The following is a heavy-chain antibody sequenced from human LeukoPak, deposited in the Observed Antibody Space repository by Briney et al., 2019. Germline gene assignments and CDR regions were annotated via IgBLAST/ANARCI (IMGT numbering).Heavy chain of an antibody. CDR3: ARERSSGHFDY. J-gene: IGHJ4*02. Sequence: SETLSLTCTVSGGSISSYYWSWIRQPPGKGLEWIGYIYYSGSTYYNPSLKSRVTISVDTSKNQFSLKLSSVTAADTAVYYCARERSSGHFDYWGQGTLVTVSS. V-gene: IGHV4-59*12. CDR1: GGSISSYY. CDR2: IYYSGST. D-gene: IGHD1-26*01.